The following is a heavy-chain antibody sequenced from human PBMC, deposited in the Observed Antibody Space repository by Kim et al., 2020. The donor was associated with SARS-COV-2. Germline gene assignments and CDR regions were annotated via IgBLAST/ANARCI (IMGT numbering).Heavy chain of an antibody. CDR2: IYYSGST. V-gene: IGHV4-59*13. D-gene: IGHD3-10*01. Sequence: SETLSLTCTVSGGSISSYYWSWIRQPPGKGLEWIGYIYYSGSTNYNPSLKSRVTISVDTSKNQFSLKLSSVTAADTAVYYCARAHPLEVRGVHFDYWGQGTLVTVSS. CDR1: GGSISSYY. J-gene: IGHJ4*02. CDR3: ARAHPLEVRGVHFDY.